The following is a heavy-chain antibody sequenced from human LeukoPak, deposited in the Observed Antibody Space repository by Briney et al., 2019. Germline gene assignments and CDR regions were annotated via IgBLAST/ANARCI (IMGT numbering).Heavy chain of an antibody. J-gene: IGHJ3*02. CDR3: SRGKTIFWEFDDFDI. CDR2: MTSSNTI. D-gene: IGHD3-9*01. Sequence: GGSLRLSCAASGVTFSSYSMNWIRQAPGKGLEWVATMTSSNTIYYADSVKGRFTISRDNAENSVYLQMNSLRDEDTAVYSCSRGKTIFWEFDDFDIWGRGTKVTVSS. CDR1: GVTFSSYS. V-gene: IGHV3-69-1*01.